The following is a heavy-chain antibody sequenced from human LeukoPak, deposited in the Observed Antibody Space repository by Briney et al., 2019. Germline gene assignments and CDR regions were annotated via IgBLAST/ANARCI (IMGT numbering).Heavy chain of an antibody. V-gene: IGHV3-23*01. CDR1: GFTFSSYA. CDR2: FSGSGGST. Sequence: GGSLRLSCAASGFTFSSYAMSWVRQAPGKGLECISGFSGSGGSTYYADSVKGRFTISRDNSKNTLYLQMNSLRAEDTAVYYCAKAAQVAGRPNLGGHFDYWGQGTLVTVSS. J-gene: IGHJ4*02. CDR3: AKAAQVAGRPNLGGHFDY. D-gene: IGHD6-6*01.